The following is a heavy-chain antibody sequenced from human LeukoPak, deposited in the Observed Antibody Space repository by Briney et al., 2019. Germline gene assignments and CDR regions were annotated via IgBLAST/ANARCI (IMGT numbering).Heavy chain of an antibody. CDR2: INPNSGGT. CDR3: ARDVWITGTGGNWFDP. D-gene: IGHD1-20*01. CDR1: GYTFTGYY. Sequence: ASVKVSCKASGYTFTGYYMHWVRQAPGQGLEWMGWINPNSGGTNYAQKFQGRVAMTRDTSISTAYMELSRLRSDDTAVYYCARDVWITGTGGNWFDPWGQGTLVTVSS. V-gene: IGHV1-2*02. J-gene: IGHJ5*02.